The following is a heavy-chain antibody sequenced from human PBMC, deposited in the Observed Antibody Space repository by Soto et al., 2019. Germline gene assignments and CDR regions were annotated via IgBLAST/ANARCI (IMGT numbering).Heavy chain of an antibody. Sequence: EVQLVESGGGLVQPGGSLRLSCAASGFTFSSYWMSWVRQAPGKGLEWVANIKQDGSEKYYVDSVKGRFTISRDNAKNSLYLQMNSLRAEDTAVYYCARDFITIFGVETNPRYYYYYGMDVWGQGTTVTVSS. CDR3: ARDFITIFGVETNPRYYYYYGMDV. D-gene: IGHD3-3*01. CDR2: IKQDGSEK. V-gene: IGHV3-7*01. CDR1: GFTFSSYW. J-gene: IGHJ6*02.